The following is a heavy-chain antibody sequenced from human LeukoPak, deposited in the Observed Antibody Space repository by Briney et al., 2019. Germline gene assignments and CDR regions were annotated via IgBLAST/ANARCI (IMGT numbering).Heavy chain of an antibody. CDR1: GGSFSGYY. J-gene: IGHJ6*04. D-gene: IGHD3-3*01. CDR3: ARSRFGVAKSGMDD. Sequence: SETLSLTCAVYGGSFSGYYWSWIRQPPGKGLDWIGYIYYSGSTYYNPSLKSRVTISVDPSKNQFSLKLSSVTAADTAVYYYARSRFGVAKSGMDDWGKGTTVTVAS. V-gene: IGHV4-30-4*08. CDR2: IYYSGST.